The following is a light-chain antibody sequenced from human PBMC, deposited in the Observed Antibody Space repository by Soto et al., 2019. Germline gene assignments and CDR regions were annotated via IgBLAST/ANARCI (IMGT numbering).Light chain of an antibody. CDR3: CSYAGSSTYV. CDR1: SSDVGNYNL. Sequence: QSVLTQPPSVSGAPGQRVTISCTGSSSDVGNYNLVSWYQQHPGKAPKLMIYEGSKRPSGVSNRFSGSKSGNTASLTISILQAEDEADYYCCSYAGSSTYVFGTGTKVTVL. CDR2: EGS. J-gene: IGLJ1*01. V-gene: IGLV2-23*01.